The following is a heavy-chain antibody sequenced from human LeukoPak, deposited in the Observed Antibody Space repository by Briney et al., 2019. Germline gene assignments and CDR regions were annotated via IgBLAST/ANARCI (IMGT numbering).Heavy chain of an antibody. CDR2: MNPNSGNT. D-gene: IGHD1-26*01. CDR1: GYTFTSYD. Sequence: ASVKVSCKASGYTFTSYDINWVRQAPGQGLEWMGWMNPNSGNTGYAQKFQGRVTMTRNTSISTAYMELSSLRSEDTAVYYCARDPGDIVGATNWFDPWGQGTLVTVSS. J-gene: IGHJ5*02. CDR3: ARDPGDIVGATNWFDP. V-gene: IGHV1-8*01.